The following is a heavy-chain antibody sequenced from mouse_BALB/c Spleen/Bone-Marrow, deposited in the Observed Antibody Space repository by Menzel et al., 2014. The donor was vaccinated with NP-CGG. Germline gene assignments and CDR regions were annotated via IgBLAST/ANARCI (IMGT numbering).Heavy chain of an antibody. Sequence: VKLVESGPGLVAPSQSLSITCTVSGFSLTSYGVHWVRQPPGKGLEWLGVIWAGGSTNYNPALMSRLSISKDNSKSQVFLKMNSLQTDDTAMYYCARAQLGCFAYWGQGTLVTVSA. V-gene: IGHV2-9*02. D-gene: IGHD4-1*02. CDR2: IWAGGST. CDR3: ARAQLGCFAY. CDR1: GFSLTSYG. J-gene: IGHJ3*01.